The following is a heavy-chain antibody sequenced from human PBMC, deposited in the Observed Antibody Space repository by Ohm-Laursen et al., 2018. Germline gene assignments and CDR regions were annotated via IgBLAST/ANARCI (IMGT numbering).Heavy chain of an antibody. D-gene: IGHD2-8*01. Sequence: SLRLSCAAAGFTFSTDAMSWVRQAPGKGLEWVSAVSATGGRTYYADPVKGRFTISRDNSKSTLYLQMNSLRAEDTAVYYCAREDGNCTSAVCYRRFDPWGQGTLVTVSS. CDR2: VSATGGRT. V-gene: IGHV3-23*01. J-gene: IGHJ5*02. CDR1: GFTFSTDA. CDR3: AREDGNCTSAVCYRRFDP.